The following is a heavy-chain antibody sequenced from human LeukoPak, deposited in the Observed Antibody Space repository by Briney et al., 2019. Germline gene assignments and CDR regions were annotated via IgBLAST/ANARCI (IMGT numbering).Heavy chain of an antibody. CDR1: GYTFTGYY. CDR2: INPNSGGT. CDR3: AIPPGDYYYYGMDV. Sequence: VASVKVSCKASGYTFTGYYMHWVRQAPGQGLEWMGWINPNSGGTNYAQKFQGRVTMTRDTSISTAYMELSRLRSDDTAVYYCAIPPGDYYYYGMDVWGQGTTVTVSS. V-gene: IGHV1-2*02. J-gene: IGHJ6*02.